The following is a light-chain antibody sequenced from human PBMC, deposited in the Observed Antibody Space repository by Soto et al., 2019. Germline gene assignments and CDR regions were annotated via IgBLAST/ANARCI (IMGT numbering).Light chain of an antibody. CDR3: QHYNSHSEA. J-gene: IGKJ1*01. Sequence: DIQMTQSPSTLSATAGDRVTITYRASQSISSWLAWYQHKPGKAPKFLIYDASSLESGVPSSFSGSGSGTEFTLTISNLQPDDFATYYCQHYNSHSEAFGQGTKVDIK. V-gene: IGKV1-5*01. CDR2: DAS. CDR1: QSISSW.